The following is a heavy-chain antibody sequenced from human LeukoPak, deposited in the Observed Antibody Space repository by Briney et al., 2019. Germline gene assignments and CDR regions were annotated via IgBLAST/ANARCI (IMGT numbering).Heavy chain of an antibody. CDR2: ISSSSSYI. Sequence: GGSLRLSCAASGFTVSSNYMSWVRQAPGKGLEWVSSISSSSSYIYYADSVKGRFTISRDNAKNSLYLQMNSLRAEDTAVYYCARGFIAAAGSEGEYYFDYWGQGTLVTVSS. CDR3: ARGFIAAAGSEGEYYFDY. CDR1: GFTVSSNY. D-gene: IGHD6-13*01. J-gene: IGHJ4*02. V-gene: IGHV3-21*01.